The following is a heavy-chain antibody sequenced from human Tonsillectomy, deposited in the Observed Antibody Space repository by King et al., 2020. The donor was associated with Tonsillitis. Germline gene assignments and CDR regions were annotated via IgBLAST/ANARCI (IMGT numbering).Heavy chain of an antibody. Sequence: QLQESGPGLVKPSETLSLTCAVSGYSISSGYYWGWIRQPPGKGLEWIGNIYHSGTTYYNPSLKSRVTISVGPSKNQFSLKLSSVTAADTAVYYCARDGPNYDFLTGLPSDAFDIRGQGTMVTVSS. J-gene: IGHJ3*02. D-gene: IGHD3-9*01. CDR2: IYHSGTT. CDR1: GYSISSGYY. CDR3: ARDGPNYDFLTGLPSDAFDI. V-gene: IGHV4-38-2*02.